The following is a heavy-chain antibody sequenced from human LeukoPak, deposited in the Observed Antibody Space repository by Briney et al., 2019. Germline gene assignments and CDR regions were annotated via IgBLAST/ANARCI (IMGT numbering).Heavy chain of an antibody. Sequence: GGSLRLSCAASGFTFDDYAMHWVRQAPGKDLEWVSGISWNSGSIGYADSVKGRFTISRDNAKNSLYLQMNSLRAEDTALYYCAKAQYSSSWYLWFDPWGQGTLVTVSS. V-gene: IGHV3-9*01. CDR1: GFTFDDYA. CDR3: AKAQYSSSWYLWFDP. J-gene: IGHJ5*02. CDR2: ISWNSGSI. D-gene: IGHD6-13*01.